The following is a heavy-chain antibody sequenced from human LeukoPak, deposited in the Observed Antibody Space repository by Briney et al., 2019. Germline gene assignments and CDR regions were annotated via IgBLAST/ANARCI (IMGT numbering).Heavy chain of an antibody. CDR3: AARIVGAISFDY. CDR1: GGSISSGSYY. J-gene: IGHJ4*02. CDR2: IYTSGST. V-gene: IGHV4-61*02. D-gene: IGHD1-26*01. Sequence: PSQTLSLTCIVSGGSISSGSYYWSWIRQPAGKGLEWIGRIYTSGSTNYNPSLKSRVTISVDTSKNQFSLKLSSVTAADTAVYYCAARIVGAISFDYWGQGTLVTVSS.